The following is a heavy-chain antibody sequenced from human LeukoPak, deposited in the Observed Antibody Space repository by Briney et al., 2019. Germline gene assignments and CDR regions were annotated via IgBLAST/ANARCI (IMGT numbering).Heavy chain of an antibody. CDR3: AKPYCSGGSCYWFSAFDY. Sequence: GGSLRLSCAASGFTFSSYSMNWARQAPGKGLEWVSYISSGSGTINYADSVKGRFTISRDNTKNSLFLQMNSLRAEDTAVYYCAKPYCSGGSCYWFSAFDYWGQGTLVTVPS. J-gene: IGHJ4*02. CDR2: ISSGSGTI. D-gene: IGHD2-15*01. CDR1: GFTFSSYS. V-gene: IGHV3-48*04.